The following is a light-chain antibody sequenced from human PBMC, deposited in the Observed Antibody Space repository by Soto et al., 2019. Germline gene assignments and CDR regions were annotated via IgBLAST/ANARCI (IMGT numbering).Light chain of an antibody. CDR2: DAS. V-gene: IGKV3-11*01. CDR3: QQRSNWLT. J-gene: IGKJ4*01. CDR1: QSVSSY. Sequence: EIVLTQSLATLSLSPGERATLSCRASQSVSSYLAWYQQKPGQAPRLLIYDASNRATGIPARFSGSGSGTDFTLTIISLEPEDFAVYYCQQRSNWLTFGGGTKVEIK.